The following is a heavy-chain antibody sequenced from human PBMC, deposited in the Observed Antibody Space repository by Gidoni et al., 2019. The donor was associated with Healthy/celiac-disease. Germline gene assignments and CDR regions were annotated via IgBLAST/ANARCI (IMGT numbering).Heavy chain of an antibody. CDR2: IWYDGSNK. Sequence: QVQLVESGGGVVQPGRSLRLSCAASGFTFSSYGMHWVRQAPGKGLELVAVIWYDGSNKYYADSVKGRFTISRDNSKNTLYLQMNSLRAEDTAVYYCARDRRSYYDFWSGQGYFDYWGQGTLVTVSS. J-gene: IGHJ4*02. D-gene: IGHD3-3*01. CDR1: GFTFSSYG. V-gene: IGHV3-33*01. CDR3: ARDRRSYYDFWSGQGYFDY.